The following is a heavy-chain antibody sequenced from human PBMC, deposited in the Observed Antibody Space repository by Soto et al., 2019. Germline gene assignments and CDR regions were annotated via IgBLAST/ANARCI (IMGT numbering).Heavy chain of an antibody. Sequence: QVQLVQSGAEVKKPGSSVKVSCKASGGTFSSYTISWVRQAPGHGIEWMGRIIPILGIANYAQKFQCRVTITADKSTSTAYMELSSLRSEDTAVYYCAGGYCSGGSCVYYYYMDVWGKGTTVTVSS. V-gene: IGHV1-69*02. CDR3: AGGYCSGGSCVYYYYMDV. J-gene: IGHJ6*03. CDR2: IIPILGIA. CDR1: GGTFSSYT. D-gene: IGHD2-15*01.